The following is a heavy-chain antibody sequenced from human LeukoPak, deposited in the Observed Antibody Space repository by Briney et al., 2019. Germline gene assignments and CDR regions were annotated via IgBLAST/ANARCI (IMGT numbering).Heavy chain of an antibody. CDR2: INPNSGGI. CDR1: GYTFTSYD. J-gene: IGHJ3*02. Sequence: GASVKVSCKASGYTFTSYDVNWVRQATGQGLEWMGWINPNSGGINYAQKFQGRVTMTRNTSISTAYMELSSLRSEDTAVYYCARVNFPSMVRGVIHAFDIWGQGTMVTVSS. D-gene: IGHD3-10*01. CDR3: ARVNFPSMVRGVIHAFDI. V-gene: IGHV1-8*01.